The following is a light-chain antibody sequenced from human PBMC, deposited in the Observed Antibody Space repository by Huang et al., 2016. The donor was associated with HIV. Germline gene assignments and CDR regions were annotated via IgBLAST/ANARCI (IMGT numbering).Light chain of an antibody. V-gene: IGKV1-39*01. J-gene: IGKJ4*01. CDR2: AAS. CDR3: QQSYSALSLT. Sequence: DIQMTQSPSSLSASVGDRVTITCRASQSISTYLNWYQQKPGRAPKRLIYAASSLQSGVPSRFSGSGSGTDFTLTIRSLQPEDFATYYCQQSYSALSLTFGGGTKVEI. CDR1: QSISTY.